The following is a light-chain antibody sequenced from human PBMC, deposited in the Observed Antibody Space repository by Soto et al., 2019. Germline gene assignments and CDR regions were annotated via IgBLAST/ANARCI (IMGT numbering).Light chain of an antibody. Sequence: DIQMTQSPSSLSASVGDRVTITCQASQDIRNHLNWYQQKPGKAPKLLIYDASNLEAGVPSRFSVSGSGTDFNFTISSLQPEDIATYYCQQYDDLPPYTFAQGTNLEIK. V-gene: IGKV1-33*01. CDR2: DAS. CDR1: QDIRNH. CDR3: QQYDDLPPYT. J-gene: IGKJ2*01.